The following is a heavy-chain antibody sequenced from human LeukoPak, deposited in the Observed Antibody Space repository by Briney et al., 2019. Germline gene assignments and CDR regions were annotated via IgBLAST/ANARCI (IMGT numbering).Heavy chain of an antibody. CDR2: ISGSGGST. V-gene: IGHV3-23*01. D-gene: IGHD3-22*01. CDR1: GFTFSSYA. CDR3: AKDKMGSHYDSSGYYEY. J-gene: IGHJ4*02. Sequence: PGGSLRLSCAASGFTFSSYAMSWVRQAPGKGLEWVSAISGSGGSTYYADSVKGRFTISRDNSKNTLYLQMNSLRAEATAVYYCAKDKMGSHYDSSGYYEYWGQGTLVTVSS.